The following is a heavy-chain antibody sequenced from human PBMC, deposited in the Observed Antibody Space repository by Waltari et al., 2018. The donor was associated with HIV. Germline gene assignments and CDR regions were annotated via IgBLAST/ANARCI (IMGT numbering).Heavy chain of an antibody. D-gene: IGHD3-10*01. CDR3: ARASGPFDY. CDR2: IWFDGSNK. Sequence: QVQLVESGGGVVQPGRSLRLSCAASGFPFSTYGMPWVRQAPGKGLEWVAVIWFDGSNKYYTDSVKGRFTISRDNSKNTLFLQMNSLSAEDTAVYYCARASGPFDYWGQGILVTVSS. J-gene: IGHJ4*02. V-gene: IGHV3-33*01. CDR1: GFPFSTYG.